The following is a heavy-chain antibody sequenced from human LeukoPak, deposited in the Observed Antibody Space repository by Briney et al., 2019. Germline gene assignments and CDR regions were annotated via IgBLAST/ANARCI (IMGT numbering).Heavy chain of an antibody. D-gene: IGHD3-10*01. Sequence: ASVKVSCKASGYTFTGYYMHWVRQAPGQELEWMGWINPNSGGTNYAQKFQGRVTMTRDTSISTAYMELSRLRSDDTAVYYCARSSRFLVNYGSGSYYPIFDYWGQGTLVTVSS. CDR3: ARSSRFLVNYGSGSYYPIFDY. V-gene: IGHV1-2*02. CDR2: INPNSGGT. CDR1: GYTFTGYY. J-gene: IGHJ4*02.